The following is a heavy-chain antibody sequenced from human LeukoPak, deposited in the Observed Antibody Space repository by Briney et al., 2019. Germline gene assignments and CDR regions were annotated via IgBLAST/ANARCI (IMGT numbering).Heavy chain of an antibody. J-gene: IGHJ5*02. CDR2: IYYSGST. CDR3: ARIYDP. CDR1: GDSINSGSYY. V-gene: IGHV4-39*01. Sequence: SETLSVTCTVSGDSINSGSYYWGWIRRPPGKGLEWIGNIYYSGSTYYNPSLKSRVTISVDTSKNQFSLKLSSVTAADTAVYYCARIYDPWGQGILVTVSS. D-gene: IGHD3-22*01.